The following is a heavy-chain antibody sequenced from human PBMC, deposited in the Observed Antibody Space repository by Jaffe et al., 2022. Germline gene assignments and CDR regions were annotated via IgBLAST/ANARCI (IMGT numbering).Heavy chain of an antibody. CDR2: ISSSSSYI. J-gene: IGHJ4*02. CDR1: GFTFSSYS. D-gene: IGHD2-15*01. Sequence: EVQLVESGGGLVKPGGSLRLSCAASGFTFSSYSMNWVRQAPGKGLEWVSSISSSSSYIYYADSVKGRFTISRDNAKNSLYLQMNSLRAEDTAVYYCARRVVAALAGDYWGQGTLVTVSS. CDR3: ARRVVAALAGDY. V-gene: IGHV3-21*01.